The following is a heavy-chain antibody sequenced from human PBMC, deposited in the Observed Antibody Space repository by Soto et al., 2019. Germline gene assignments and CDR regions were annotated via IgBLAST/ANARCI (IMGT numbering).Heavy chain of an antibody. CDR3: ASTKSGSGSYFNWFDP. CDR2: IIPIFGTA. Sequence: QVQLVQSGAEVKKPGSSVKVSCKASGGTFSSYAISWVRQAPGQGLEWMGGIIPIFGTATNAQKYQGRVTITADESTSTAYMELSSLRSEDTAVYYCASTKSGSGSYFNWFDPWGQGTLVTVSS. J-gene: IGHJ5*02. V-gene: IGHV1-69*01. CDR1: GGTFSSYA. D-gene: IGHD3-10*01.